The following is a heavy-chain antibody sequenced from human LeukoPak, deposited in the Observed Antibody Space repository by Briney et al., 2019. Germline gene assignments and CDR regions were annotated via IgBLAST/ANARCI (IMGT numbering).Heavy chain of an antibody. V-gene: IGHV3-53*01. J-gene: IGHJ4*02. CDR3: ARVADTHIFDY. Sequence: PGGSLRLSCEASGINVSSNYMSCVRQAPGKGLEWVSVIYRGTTTDYADSVKGRFTISRDNSRNTLYLQMNSLRAEDTALYYCARVADTHIFDYWGQGTLVTVSS. D-gene: IGHD2-21*01. CDR2: IYRGTTT. CDR1: GINVSSNY.